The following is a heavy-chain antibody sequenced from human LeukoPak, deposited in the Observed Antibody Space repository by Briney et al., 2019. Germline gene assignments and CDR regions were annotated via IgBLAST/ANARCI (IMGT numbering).Heavy chain of an antibody. CDR3: ARDLRVGATTPLYFDY. D-gene: IGHD1-26*01. Sequence: GGSLRLPCAASGFTFSSYSMNWVRQAPGKGLEWVSSISSSNNYIYYADSVKGRFTISRDNAKNSLYLQMNSLRAEDTAVYYCARDLRVGATTPLYFDYWGQGTLVTVSS. V-gene: IGHV3-21*01. CDR2: ISSSNNYI. CDR1: GFTFSSYS. J-gene: IGHJ4*02.